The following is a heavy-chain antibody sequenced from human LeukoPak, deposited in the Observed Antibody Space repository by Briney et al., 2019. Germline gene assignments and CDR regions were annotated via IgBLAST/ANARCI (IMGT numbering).Heavy chain of an antibody. CDR1: GFTLSDHS. CDR3: VRDGGRRNDY. V-gene: IGHV3-72*01. J-gene: IGHJ4*02. D-gene: IGHD2-15*01. Sequence: GGALRVSCAASGFTLSDHSMDWVRPAPGRGLEWVGRSRNKANGYTTESVASVTGRFTISRDDSKNSLYLQMNGLKTEDTAVYYCVRDGGRRNDYWGQGTLVTVSS. CDR2: SRNKANGYTT.